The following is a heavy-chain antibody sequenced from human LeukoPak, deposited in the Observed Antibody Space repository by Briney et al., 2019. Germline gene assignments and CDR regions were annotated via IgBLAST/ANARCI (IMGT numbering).Heavy chain of an antibody. V-gene: IGHV4-34*01. Sequence: SETLSLTCAVYGGSFSGYYWSWIRQPPGKGLEWIGEINHSGSTNYNPSLKSRVTISVDTSKNQFSLKLSSVTAADTAVYYCARDWDYVWARSFFFDPWGQGTLVTVSS. J-gene: IGHJ5*02. CDR1: GGSFSGYY. CDR3: ARDWDYVWARSFFFDP. D-gene: IGHD3-16*01. CDR2: INHSGST.